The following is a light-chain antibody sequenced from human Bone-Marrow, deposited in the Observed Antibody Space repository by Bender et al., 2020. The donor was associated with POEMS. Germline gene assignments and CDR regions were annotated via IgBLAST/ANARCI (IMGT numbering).Light chain of an antibody. CDR3: CSYASSDTFL. CDR1: SSDVGKYNL. V-gene: IGLV2-23*02. Sequence: QSALTQPASVSGSPGQSITISCTGSSSDVGKYNLVSWYQQSPSKAPKLMIYEATQRPAGVSDRFSGFKSGNTASLTISEIQAEDEAFYYCCSYASSDTFLFGGGTKVTVL. CDR2: EAT. J-gene: IGLJ2*01.